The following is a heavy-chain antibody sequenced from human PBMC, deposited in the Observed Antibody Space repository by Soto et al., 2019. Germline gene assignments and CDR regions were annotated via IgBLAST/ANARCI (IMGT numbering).Heavy chain of an antibody. J-gene: IGHJ3*02. CDR2: IYYSGST. Sequence: QVQLQESGPGLVTPSETLSLTCTVSGGSISTYYWTWIRQSPEKGLEWLGNIYYSGSTNYSPSLSSRLTISLDTSKNQFSLKLRSVNAADTAVYYCARESRCVNGACGNVFDIWGRGTKVTVSS. CDR3: ARESRCVNGACGNVFDI. D-gene: IGHD2-8*01. V-gene: IGHV4-59*12. CDR1: GGSISTYY.